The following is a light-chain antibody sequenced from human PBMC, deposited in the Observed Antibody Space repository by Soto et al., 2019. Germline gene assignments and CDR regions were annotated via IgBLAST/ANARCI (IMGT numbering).Light chain of an antibody. V-gene: IGKV3-11*01. CDR3: QQRSNWPPGLT. CDR2: DAS. Sequence: EIVLTQSPATLSLSPGERATLSCRASQSVSSYLAWYQQKPGQAPRLLIYDASNRATGIPARFRGSGSGTDFTLTISSLEPEDFAVYYCQQRSNWPPGLTFGGGTKVEIK. J-gene: IGKJ4*01. CDR1: QSVSSY.